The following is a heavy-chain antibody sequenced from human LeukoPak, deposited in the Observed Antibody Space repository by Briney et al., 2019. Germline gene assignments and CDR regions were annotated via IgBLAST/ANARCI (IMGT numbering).Heavy chain of an antibody. CDR1: GFTFSTYS. J-gene: IGHJ3*02. CDR3: ARVNPQRPDCSSTSCFVDAFDI. Sequence: KSGGSLRLSYAASGFTFSTYSMNWVRQAPGKGLEWVSSISGTSSYIYYADSVKGRFTISRDNAKNSPSPQMNSLRAEDTAVYYCARVNPQRPDCSSTSCFVDAFDIWGQGTMVTVSS. D-gene: IGHD2-2*01. CDR2: ISGTSSYI. V-gene: IGHV3-21*01.